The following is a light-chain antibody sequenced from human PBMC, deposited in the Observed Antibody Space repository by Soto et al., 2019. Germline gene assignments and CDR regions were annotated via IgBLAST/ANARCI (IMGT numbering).Light chain of an antibody. J-gene: IGKJ3*01. V-gene: IGKV3-20*01. CDR2: GAS. CDR1: QSIDVSH. Sequence: EAVLTQSPATLSLSPGARATLSCRASQSIDVSHLAWYQHKGGQAPRLLIHGASTRAPGVPDRFRGSGFGTAYIVMINGLEPEDFARYYCPLYRGSPPRGTFGPGTTV. CDR3: PLYRGSPPRGT.